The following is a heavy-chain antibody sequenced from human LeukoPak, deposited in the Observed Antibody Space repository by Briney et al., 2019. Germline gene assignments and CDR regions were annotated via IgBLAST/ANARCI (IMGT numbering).Heavy chain of an antibody. V-gene: IGHV3-23*01. CDR2: ISGSGGST. CDR1: GFTFSSYA. CDR3: ARHHRGPTGYDHSGRHSFDY. Sequence: GGSLRLSCAASGFTFSSYAMSWVREGPGKGLEWGSAISGSGGSTYYADSVKGGFTISRDNSKNTLYLQMNSLRAEDTAVYYCARHHRGPTGYDHSGRHSFDYWGQGTLVTVSS. D-gene: IGHD3-22*01. J-gene: IGHJ4*02.